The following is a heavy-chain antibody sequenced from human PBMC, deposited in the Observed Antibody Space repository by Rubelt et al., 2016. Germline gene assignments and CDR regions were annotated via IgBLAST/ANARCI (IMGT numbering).Heavy chain of an antibody. J-gene: IGHJ5*02. CDR1: GFSFRTYG. CDR2: ISYDGSNK. V-gene: IGHV3-30*19. Sequence: QVQLVESGGGVVQPGRSLRPSCAASGFSFRTYGMHWVRQTPGKGLEWVAVISYDGSNKYYADSVKGRFTISRDNSKKTLYRQMNSLGAEETAGYYWASSSSGSANWFDPWGQGTLVTVSS. CDR3: ASSSSGSANWFDP. D-gene: IGHD6-6*01.